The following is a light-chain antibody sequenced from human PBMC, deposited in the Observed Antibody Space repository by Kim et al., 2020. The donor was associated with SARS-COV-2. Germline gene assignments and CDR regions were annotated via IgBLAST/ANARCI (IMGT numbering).Light chain of an antibody. CDR1: QGISSY. Sequence: ASAGDRVTITCRASQGISSYLAWYQQKPGKAPKLLIYGASALQSGVPSRFSGSGSGTDFTLTISCLQSEDVATYYCQEYYSYPPSFGRGTKVDIK. CDR2: GAS. J-gene: IGKJ4*01. CDR3: QEYYSYPPS. V-gene: IGKV1-8*01.